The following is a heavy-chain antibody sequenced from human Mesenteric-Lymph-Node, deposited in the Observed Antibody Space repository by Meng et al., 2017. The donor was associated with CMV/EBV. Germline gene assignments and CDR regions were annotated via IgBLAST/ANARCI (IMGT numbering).Heavy chain of an antibody. CDR3: ALERGSGSYSVY. Sequence: SVKVSCKASGGIFSSYTISWVRQAPGQGLEWMGRIIPILGIANYAQKFQGRVTITADKSTSTAYMELSSLRSEDTAVYYCALERGSGSYSVYWGQGTLVTVSS. D-gene: IGHD1-26*01. V-gene: IGHV1-69*02. CDR2: IIPILGIA. J-gene: IGHJ4*02. CDR1: GGIFSSYT.